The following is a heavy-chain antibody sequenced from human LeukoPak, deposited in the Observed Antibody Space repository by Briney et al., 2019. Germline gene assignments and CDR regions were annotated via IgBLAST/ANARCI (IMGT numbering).Heavy chain of an antibody. J-gene: IGHJ4*02. D-gene: IGHD6-13*01. Sequence: SETLSLTCAVYGGSFSGYYWSWIRQPPGKGLEWIGEINHSGSTNYNPSLKSRVTISVDTSKNQFSLKLSPVTAVDTAVYYCARGIAAAGIGPFDYWGQGTLVTVSS. CDR1: GGSFSGYY. CDR3: ARGIAAAGIGPFDY. V-gene: IGHV4-34*01. CDR2: INHSGST.